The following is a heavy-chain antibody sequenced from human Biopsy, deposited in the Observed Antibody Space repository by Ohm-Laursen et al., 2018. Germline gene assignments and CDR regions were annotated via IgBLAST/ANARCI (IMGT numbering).Heavy chain of an antibody. CDR2: IYTGGST. CDR3: AREGSDY. Sequence: SLRLSCAASGFTVSSTYMSWVRQAPGKGLEWVSVIYTGGSTFYADSVKGRFTISRDKSKNTLYLQMNNPTAEDTAVYYCAREGSDYWGQGTLVTVSS. CDR1: GFTVSSTY. V-gene: IGHV3-53*01. J-gene: IGHJ4*02.